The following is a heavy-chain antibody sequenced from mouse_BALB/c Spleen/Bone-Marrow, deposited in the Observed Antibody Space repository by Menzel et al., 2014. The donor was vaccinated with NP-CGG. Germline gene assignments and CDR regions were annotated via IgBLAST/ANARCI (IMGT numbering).Heavy chain of an antibody. D-gene: IGHD2-4*01. J-gene: IGHJ3*01. CDR3: ATGGSSMITTCAY. CDR1: GYPFTDYA. V-gene: IGHV1S137*01. CDR2: ISTYYGDA. Sequence: VQLVESGAELVRPGVSVKISCKGPGYPFTDYAMHWVKQGHARSLERIGVISTYYGDASYNQKFKGKATMTLDKSSSTAYIELARLTSEDSASYSWATGGSSMITTCAYWGQGTLVTVSA.